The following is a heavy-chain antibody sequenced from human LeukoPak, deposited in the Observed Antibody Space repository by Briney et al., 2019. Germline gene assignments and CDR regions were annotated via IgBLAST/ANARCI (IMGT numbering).Heavy chain of an antibody. CDR3: ARFSLANDY. V-gene: IGHV3-64*01. J-gene: IGHJ4*02. Sequence: GGSLSLSCAASGFTFSSYAMNWVRQAPGKGLEYVSAISTNGDITYYANSVKGRFSISRDNSKNTVYLQMGSLRAEDMAVYYCARFSLANDYWGQGTLVTVSS. CDR2: ISTNGDIT. CDR1: GFTFSSYA.